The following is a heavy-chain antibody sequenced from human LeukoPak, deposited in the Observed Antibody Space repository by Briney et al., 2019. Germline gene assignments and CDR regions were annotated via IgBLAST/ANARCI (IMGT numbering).Heavy chain of an antibody. D-gene: IGHD3-22*01. J-gene: IGHJ4*02. CDR2: VYYSGST. CDR1: GGSISSDDYY. Sequence: SETLSLTCTVSGGSISSDDYYWAWIRQPPGKGLEWVASVYYSGSTYYSPSLKSRVTISRDTTKNQFSLRLSSVTAADTAIYFCARHPSGYYENWGQGTLVTVSS. V-gene: IGHV4-39*01. CDR3: ARHPSGYYEN.